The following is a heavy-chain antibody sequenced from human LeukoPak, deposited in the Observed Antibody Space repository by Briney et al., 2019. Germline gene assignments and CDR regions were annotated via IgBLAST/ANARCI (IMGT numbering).Heavy chain of an antibody. D-gene: IGHD2-15*01. V-gene: IGHV3-7*01. Sequence: PGGSLRLSCGGSGFTFSSFWMSWVRQPPGKGLEWVAKINQAGSERCHVDSVKGRFTISRDNAENSLYLQMNSLRAEDTAVYYCARVVNWFDPWGQGTLVTVSS. CDR3: ARVVNWFDP. CDR2: INQAGSER. CDR1: GFTFSSFW. J-gene: IGHJ5*02.